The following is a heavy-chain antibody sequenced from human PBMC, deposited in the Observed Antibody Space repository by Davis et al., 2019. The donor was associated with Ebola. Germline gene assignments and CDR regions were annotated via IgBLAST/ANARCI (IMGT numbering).Heavy chain of an antibody. J-gene: IGHJ4*02. CDR3: ARDPPRE. Sequence: GESLKISCAASGFTVSSNYMSWVRQAPGKGLEWVSVIYSGGSTYYADSVKGRFSISRDNSKNTVYLQMKSLRAEDTAVYYCARDPPREWGQGTLVTVSS. CDR1: GFTVSSNY. V-gene: IGHV3-53*01. D-gene: IGHD5-24*01. CDR2: IYSGGST.